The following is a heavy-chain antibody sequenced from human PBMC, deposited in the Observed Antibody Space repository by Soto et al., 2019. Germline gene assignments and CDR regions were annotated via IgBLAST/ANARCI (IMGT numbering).Heavy chain of an antibody. J-gene: IGHJ4*02. V-gene: IGHV1-2*04. CDR3: ARLGYCSSTSCLHYFDY. D-gene: IGHD2-2*01. CDR2: ISPNSGGT. CDR1: GYTFTGYY. Sequence: GASVKVSCEASGYTFTGYYMHWVRQAPGQGLEWMGWISPNSGGTNYAQKFQGWVTMTRDTSISTAYMELSRLRSDDTAVYYCARLGYCSSTSCLHYFDYWGQGTLVTVSS.